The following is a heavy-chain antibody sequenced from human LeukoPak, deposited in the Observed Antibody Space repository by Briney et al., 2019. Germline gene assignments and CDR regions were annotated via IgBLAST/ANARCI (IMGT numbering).Heavy chain of an antibody. V-gene: IGHV3-48*03. Sequence: GGSLRLSCAASGFTFSSYEMSWVRQAPGKGLEWVSYISTSGITTNYADSVKGRFTISRDNAKNTLYLEMNSLRAEDTAVYYCARDLAGSIDYWGQGPWSPSPQ. CDR3: ARDLAGSIDY. CDR1: GFTFSSYE. D-gene: IGHD6-19*01. CDR2: ISTSGITT. J-gene: IGHJ4*02.